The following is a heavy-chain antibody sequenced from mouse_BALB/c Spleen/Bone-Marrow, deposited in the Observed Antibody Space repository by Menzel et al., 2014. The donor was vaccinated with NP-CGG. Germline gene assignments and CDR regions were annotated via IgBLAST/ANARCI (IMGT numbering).Heavy chain of an antibody. CDR3: ARAYYVNYDAMDY. D-gene: IGHD2-10*01. CDR1: GYTFSSYW. J-gene: IGHJ4*01. CDR2: ILPGSGST. Sequence: QVQLQQSGAELMKPGASMKISCRATGYTFSSYWIEWVRQRPGHGLEWIGEILPGSGSTNYNERFKGKPTFTADTSSNTAYMQLSSLTSEDSAVYYCARAYYVNYDAMDYWGQGTSVTVSS. V-gene: IGHV1-9*01.